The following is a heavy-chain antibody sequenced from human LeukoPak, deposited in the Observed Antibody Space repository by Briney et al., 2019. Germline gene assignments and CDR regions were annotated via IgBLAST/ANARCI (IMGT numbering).Heavy chain of an antibody. Sequence: SVTVSCKASGGTFSIYAISWVRQAPGQGLEWMGRIIPILGIANYAQKFQGRVTITADKSTSTAYMELSSLRSDDTAVYYCTRSRSITMIVVAPGAFEIWGQGTMVTVSS. CDR1: GGTFSIYA. J-gene: IGHJ3*02. V-gene: IGHV1-69*04. CDR3: TRSRSITMIVVAPGAFEI. CDR2: IIPILGIA. D-gene: IGHD3-22*01.